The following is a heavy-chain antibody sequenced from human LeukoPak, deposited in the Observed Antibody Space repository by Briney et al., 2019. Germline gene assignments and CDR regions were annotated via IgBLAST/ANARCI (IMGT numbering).Heavy chain of an antibody. CDR2: ISWNSGSI. V-gene: IGHV3-9*01. Sequence: SLRLSCAASGFTFDDYAMHWVRQAPGKRLEWVSGISWNSGSIGYADSVKGRFTISRDNAKNSLYLQMNSLRAEDTALYYCATDIIHCSGGSCDYWGQGTLVTVSS. CDR1: GFTFDDYA. D-gene: IGHD2-15*01. J-gene: IGHJ4*02. CDR3: ATDIIHCSGGSCDY.